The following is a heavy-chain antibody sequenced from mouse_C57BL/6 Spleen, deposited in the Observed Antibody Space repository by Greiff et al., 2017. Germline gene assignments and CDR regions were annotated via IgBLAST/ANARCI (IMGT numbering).Heavy chain of an antibody. CDR2: ISSGSSTI. Sequence: EVHLVESGGGLVKPGGSLKLSCAASGFTFSDYGMHWVRQAPEKGLEWVAYISSGSSTIYYADTVKGRFTISRDNAKNTLFLQLTSLRSEDTAMYYCARQDYYGSSDRYYAMDYWGQGTSVTVSS. J-gene: IGHJ4*01. CDR1: GFTFSDYG. V-gene: IGHV5-17*01. D-gene: IGHD1-1*01. CDR3: ARQDYYGSSDRYYAMDY.